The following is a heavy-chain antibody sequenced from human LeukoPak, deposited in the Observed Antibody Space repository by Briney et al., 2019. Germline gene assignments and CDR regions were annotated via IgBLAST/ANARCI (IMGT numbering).Heavy chain of an antibody. V-gene: IGHV3-43*02. CDR2: VNGDGGRT. CDR1: GFTFDEYA. D-gene: IGHD3-10*01. J-gene: IGHJ3*02. CDR3: AKDLTSVYGAFNI. Sequence: PGGTLRLSCAASGFTFDEYAIHWVRQAPGKGLEWVSLVNGDGGRTFYTDSVKGRFTVSRDNSKNSLYLQMNSLRTEDTALYYCAKDLTSVYGAFNIWGQGTMVTASS.